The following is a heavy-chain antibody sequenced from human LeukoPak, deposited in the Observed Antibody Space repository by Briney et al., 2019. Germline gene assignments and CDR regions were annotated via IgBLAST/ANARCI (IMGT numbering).Heavy chain of an antibody. CDR3: AKGRGYSNYWGADY. J-gene: IGHJ4*02. D-gene: IGHD4-11*01. CDR1: GFTFSSYA. V-gene: IGHV3-23*01. Sequence: GGSLRLSCAASGFTFSSYAMSWVRQAPGKGLEWVSAISGSGGSTYYADSVKGRFTISRDNSKNTLYLQMNSLRAEDTAVYYCAKGRGYSNYWGADYWGQGTLVTVSS. CDR2: ISGSGGST.